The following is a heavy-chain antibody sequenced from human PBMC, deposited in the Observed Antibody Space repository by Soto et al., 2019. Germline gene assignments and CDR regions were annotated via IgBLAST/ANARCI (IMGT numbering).Heavy chain of an antibody. CDR3: VKGAHYDFWSGYSAFDY. V-gene: IGHV3-64*04. Sequence: GGSLRLSCAASGFTFSSYTMHWVRQAPGKGLEYVSAISSNGGSIYYADSVKGRFTISRDNSRNTLYLQMNSLRAEDTAVYYCVKGAHYDFWSGYSAFDYWGQGTPVTVSS. CDR1: GFTFSSYT. J-gene: IGHJ4*02. D-gene: IGHD3-3*01. CDR2: ISSNGGSI.